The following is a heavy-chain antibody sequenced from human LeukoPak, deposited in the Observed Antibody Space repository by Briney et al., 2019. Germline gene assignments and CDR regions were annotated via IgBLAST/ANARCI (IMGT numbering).Heavy chain of an antibody. V-gene: IGHV4-39*07. CDR2: IYYSGST. Sequence: SETLSLTCTVSGGSISSSDYYWGWIRQPPGKGLEWIGSIYYSGSTYYNPSLKSRVTMSVDTSKSQFSLKLSSVTAADTAVYYCARVDGYNYWGYYFDYWGQGTLVTVSS. D-gene: IGHD5-24*01. CDR3: ARVDGYNYWGYYFDY. J-gene: IGHJ4*02. CDR1: GGSISSSDYY.